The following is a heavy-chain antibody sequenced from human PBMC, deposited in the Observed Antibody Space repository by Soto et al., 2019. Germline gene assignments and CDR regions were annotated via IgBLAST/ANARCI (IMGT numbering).Heavy chain of an antibody. CDR2: ISAYNGNT. CDR3: ARDLRGVCSCSTFDY. D-gene: IGHD2-15*01. J-gene: IGHJ4*02. CDR1: GYTFTSYG. V-gene: IGHV1-18*01. Sequence: ASVKVSCKASGYTFTSYGISWVRQAPGQGLEWMGWISAYNGNTNYAQKLQGRVTMTTDTSTSTAYMELRSLRSDDTAVYYCARDLRGVCSCSTFDYWGQGTLVTVSS.